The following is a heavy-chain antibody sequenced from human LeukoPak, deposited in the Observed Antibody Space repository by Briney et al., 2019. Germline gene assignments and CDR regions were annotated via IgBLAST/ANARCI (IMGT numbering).Heavy chain of an antibody. CDR2: INPNSGGT. D-gene: IGHD5-18*01. J-gene: IGHJ4*02. Sequence: GASVKVSCGASGYTFTGYYMHWLRQAPGQGLEWMGWINPNSGGTNYAQKFQGRVTMTRDTSISTAYMELSRLRSDDTAVYYCAREIGMDTAMVNFDYWGQGTLVTVSS. CDR3: AREIGMDTAMVNFDY. V-gene: IGHV1-2*02. CDR1: GYTFTGYY.